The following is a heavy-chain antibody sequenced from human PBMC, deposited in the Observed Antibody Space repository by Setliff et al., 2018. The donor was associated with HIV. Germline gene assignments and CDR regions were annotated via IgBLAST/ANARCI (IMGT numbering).Heavy chain of an antibody. J-gene: IGHJ2*01. CDR3: ARGLSSGWYGYWYFDL. Sequence: PSETLSLTCTVSGGSISSGSYYWSWILQPAGKGLEWIGHIYTSGSTSYNPSLKSRVTISVDTSKNQFSLKLSSVTAADTAVYYCARGLSSGWYGYWYFDLWGRGTLVTVSS. D-gene: IGHD6-19*01. CDR2: IYTSGST. V-gene: IGHV4-61*09. CDR1: GGSISSGSYY.